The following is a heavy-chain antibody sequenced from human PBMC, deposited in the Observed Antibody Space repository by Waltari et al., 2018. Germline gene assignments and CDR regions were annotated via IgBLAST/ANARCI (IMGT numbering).Heavy chain of an antibody. D-gene: IGHD2-15*01. J-gene: IGHJ6*02. CDR3: ATHLKYGYCSGGSCHYYYGMDV. CDR2: IYTSGST. V-gene: IGHV4-61*09. CDR1: GGSISSGSYY. Sequence: QVQLQESGPGLVKPSQTLSLTCTVSGGSISSGSYYWSWIRQPAGKGLEWIGYIYTSGSTNYNPPLKSRVTISVDTSKNQFSLKLSSVTAADTAVYYCATHLKYGYCSGGSCHYYYGMDVWGQGTTVTVSS.